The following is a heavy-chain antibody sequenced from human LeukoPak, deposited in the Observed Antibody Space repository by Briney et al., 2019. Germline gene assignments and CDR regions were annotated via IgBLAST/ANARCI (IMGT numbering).Heavy chain of an antibody. CDR3: ARSTPDYSAFDI. Sequence: ASVKVSCKASGGTFSSYAISWVRQAPGQGLEWMGGINPIFGTANYAQKFQGRVTITADESTSTAYMELSSLRSEDTAVYYCARSTPDYSAFDIWGQGTMVTVSS. V-gene: IGHV1-69*13. CDR1: GGTFSSYA. CDR2: INPIFGTA. D-gene: IGHD4-11*01. J-gene: IGHJ3*02.